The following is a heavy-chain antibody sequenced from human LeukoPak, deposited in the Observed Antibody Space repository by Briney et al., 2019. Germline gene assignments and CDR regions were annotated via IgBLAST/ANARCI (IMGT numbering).Heavy chain of an antibody. CDR2: INHSGST. V-gene: IGHV4-34*01. D-gene: IGHD6-19*01. Sequence: SETLSLTCAVYGGSFSGYCWSWIRQPPGKGLEWIGEINHSGSTNYNPSLKSRVTISVDTSKNQFSLKLSSVTAADTAVYYCARGPFRSSGWQFDYWGQGTLVTVSS. J-gene: IGHJ4*02. CDR1: GGSFSGYC. CDR3: ARGPFRSSGWQFDY.